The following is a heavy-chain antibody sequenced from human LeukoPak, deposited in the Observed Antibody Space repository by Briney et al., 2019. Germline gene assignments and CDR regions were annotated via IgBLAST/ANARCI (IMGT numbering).Heavy chain of an antibody. J-gene: IGHJ4*02. Sequence: MPSETLSLTCTVSGGSISSGGYYRSWIRQHPGKGLEWIGYIYYSGSTYYNPSLKSRVTISVDTSKNQFSLKLSSVTAADTAVYYCARDQWDYGHFDYWGQGTLVTVSS. CDR2: IYYSGST. CDR1: GGSISSGGYY. D-gene: IGHD1-26*01. V-gene: IGHV4-31*03. CDR3: ARDQWDYGHFDY.